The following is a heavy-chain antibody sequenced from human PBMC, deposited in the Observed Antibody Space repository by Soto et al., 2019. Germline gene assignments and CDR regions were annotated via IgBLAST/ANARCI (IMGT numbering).Heavy chain of an antibody. V-gene: IGHV4-59*01. CDR1: GGSISSYY. J-gene: IGHJ4*02. CDR2: IYYSGST. Sequence: PSETLSLTCTVSGGSISSYYWSWIRQPPGKGLEWIGYIYYSGSTNYNPSLKSRVTISVDTSKIQFSLKLSSVTAADTAVYYCARDRGIQLFDYWGQGTLVTVSS. D-gene: IGHD1-1*01. CDR3: ARDRGIQLFDY.